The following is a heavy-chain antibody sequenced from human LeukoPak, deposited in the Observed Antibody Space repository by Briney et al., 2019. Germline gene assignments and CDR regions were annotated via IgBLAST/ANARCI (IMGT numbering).Heavy chain of an antibody. J-gene: IGHJ3*02. CDR3: AKGGRSSTYTFDI. Sequence: GGSLRLSCAASGVSFSGYAMSWVRQAPGKGLEWVSTITASGGRTFYADSVKGRVTISRDNSKNTLYLQMNSLRAEDTALYYCAKGGRSSTYTFDIWGQGTMVTVSS. V-gene: IGHV3-23*01. D-gene: IGHD3-16*01. CDR1: GVSFSGYA. CDR2: ITASGGRT.